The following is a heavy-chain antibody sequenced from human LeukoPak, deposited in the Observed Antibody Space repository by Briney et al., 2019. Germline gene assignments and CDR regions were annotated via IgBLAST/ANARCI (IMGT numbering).Heavy chain of an antibody. CDR2: INILSNYI. CDR3: ARDGGGHSNGNDAFDI. CDR1: GFTFSSYS. D-gene: IGHD3-16*01. J-gene: IGHJ3*02. V-gene: IGHV3-21*01. Sequence: PGGSLRLSCAASGFTFSSYSMNWVRQASGKGLEWVSSINILSNYIYYADSVKGRFTISRDNAKNSLYLQMNSLRDEDTAVYYCARDGGGHSNGNDAFDIWGQGTMVTVSS.